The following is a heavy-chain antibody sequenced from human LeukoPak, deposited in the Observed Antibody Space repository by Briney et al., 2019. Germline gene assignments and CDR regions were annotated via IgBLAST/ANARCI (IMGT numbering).Heavy chain of an antibody. CDR3: ARARSSYGYGDAFDI. V-gene: IGHV3-30*04. Sequence: GGSLRLSCAASAFTFSSYEMNWVRQAPGKGLEWVAVISYDGSSKYYADSVKGRFTISRDNSKNTLYLQMNSLRAEDTAVYYCARARSSYGYGDAFDIWGQGTMVTVSS. CDR1: AFTFSSYE. J-gene: IGHJ3*02. CDR2: ISYDGSSK. D-gene: IGHD5-18*01.